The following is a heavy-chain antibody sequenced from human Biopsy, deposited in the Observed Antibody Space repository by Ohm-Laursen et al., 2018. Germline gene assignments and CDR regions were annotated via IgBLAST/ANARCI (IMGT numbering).Heavy chain of an antibody. D-gene: IGHD3-16*01. CDR3: TRAGGGKIYGL. CDR1: GVSINTGGYY. V-gene: IGHV4-31*02. CDR2: IHYSGNT. J-gene: IGHJ4*02. Sequence: TLSLICAVSGVSINTGGYYWTWIRQHPGTGLVWIGYIHYSGNTLYNPSLKSRLTISVDTSRNQFSLKLTSVTAADTALYYCTRAGGGKIYGLWGQGTLVTVSS.